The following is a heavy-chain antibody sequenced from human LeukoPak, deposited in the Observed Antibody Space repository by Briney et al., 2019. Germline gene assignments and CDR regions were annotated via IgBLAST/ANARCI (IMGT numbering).Heavy chain of an antibody. CDR1: GFTFSSYA. V-gene: IGHV3-23*01. CDR2: ISGSGGST. Sequence: GGSLRLSCAASGFTFSSYAMSWVRQAPGKGLEWVSAISGSGGSTYYADSVKGRFTISRDNSKNTLYLQMNSLRAEDTAVYYCAKDPAGSSDCTNGVCSLAWFDPWGQGTLVTVSS. D-gene: IGHD2-8*01. CDR3: AKDPAGSSDCTNGVCSLAWFDP. J-gene: IGHJ5*02.